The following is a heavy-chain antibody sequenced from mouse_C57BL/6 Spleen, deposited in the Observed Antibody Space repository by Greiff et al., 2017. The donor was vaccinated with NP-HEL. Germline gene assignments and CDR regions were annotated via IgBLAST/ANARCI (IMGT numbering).Heavy chain of an antibody. CDR1: GYTFTDYE. V-gene: IGHV1-15*01. CDR2: IDPETGGT. J-gene: IGHJ2*01. Sequence: LQESGAELVRPGASVTLSCKASGYTFTDYEMHWVKQTPVHGLEWIGAIDPETGGTAYNQKFKGKAILTADKSSSTAYMELRSLTSEDSAVYYCTRRAFDYWGQGTTLTVSS. CDR3: TRRAFDY. D-gene: IGHD3-3*01.